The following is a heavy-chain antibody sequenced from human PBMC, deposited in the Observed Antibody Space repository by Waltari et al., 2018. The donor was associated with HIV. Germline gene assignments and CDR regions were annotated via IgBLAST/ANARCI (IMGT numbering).Heavy chain of an antibody. V-gene: IGHV3-9*01. J-gene: IGHJ3*02. CDR1: GFTFDDYA. Sequence: EVQLVESGGGLVQPGRSLRLSCAASGFTFDDYAMHWVRQAPGKGLEWVSGISWNSGSIGYADSVKGRFTISRDNAKNSLYLQMNSLRAEDTAVYYCAKDIGRRITMVRDSGAFDIWGQGTMVTVSS. D-gene: IGHD3-10*01. CDR3: AKDIGRRITMVRDSGAFDI. CDR2: ISWNSGSI.